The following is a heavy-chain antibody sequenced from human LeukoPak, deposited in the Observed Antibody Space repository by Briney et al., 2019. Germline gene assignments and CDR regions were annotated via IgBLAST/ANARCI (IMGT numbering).Heavy chain of an antibody. J-gene: IGHJ6*02. V-gene: IGHV3-11*01. Sequence: PGGSLRLSCAASGFIFSDYAMNWVRQAPGKGLEWISYIGRTSAPIYYADSVKGRFTISRDNAKNSLYLQMNSLRAEDTAVYYCARAGQEGYCSSTSCSRLDYYYYGMDVWGQGTTVTVSS. D-gene: IGHD2-2*01. CDR2: IGRTSAPI. CDR3: ARAGQEGYCSSTSCSRLDYYYYGMDV. CDR1: GFIFSDYA.